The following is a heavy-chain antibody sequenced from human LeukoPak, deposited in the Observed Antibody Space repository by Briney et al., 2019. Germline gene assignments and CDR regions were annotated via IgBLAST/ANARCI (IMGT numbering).Heavy chain of an antibody. Sequence: GGSLRLSCAASGFTLTSNYMTWVPQAPGKGLEWVSVIYSGGTTYYADSVQGRFTVSRDNSKNTLYLQMNSLRAEDAAVYYCARDLVGAIDYWGQGTQVTVSS. J-gene: IGHJ4*02. CDR2: IYSGGTT. V-gene: IGHV3-53*01. D-gene: IGHD1-26*01. CDR3: ARDLVGAIDY. CDR1: GFTLTSNY.